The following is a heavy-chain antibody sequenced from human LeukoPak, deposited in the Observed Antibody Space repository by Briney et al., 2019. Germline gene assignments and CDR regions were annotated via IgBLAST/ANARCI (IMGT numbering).Heavy chain of an antibody. CDR2: IYYSGST. Sequence: PSETLSLTWTVSGGSISSSSYSWGWIRQPPGKGLEWIGSIYYSGSTYYNPSLKSRVTISVDTSKNQFSLKLSSVTAADTAVYYCATNYDSSGYYFPGWGQGTLVTVSS. D-gene: IGHD3-22*01. CDR3: ATNYDSSGYYFPG. V-gene: IGHV4-39*01. CDR1: GGSISSSSYS. J-gene: IGHJ4*02.